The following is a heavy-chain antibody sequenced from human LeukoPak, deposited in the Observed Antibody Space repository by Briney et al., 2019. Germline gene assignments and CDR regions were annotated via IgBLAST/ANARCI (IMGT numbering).Heavy chain of an antibody. J-gene: IGHJ4*02. CDR1: GYTFTGYY. CDR3: ARESYYGSGSYYLRY. Sequence: APVKVSYKASGYTFTGYYMHWVRQAPGQGLEWMGWINPNSGGTNYAQKFQGRVTMTRDTSISTAYMELSRLRSDDTAVYYCARESYYGSGSYYLRYWGQGTLVTVSS. D-gene: IGHD3-10*01. CDR2: INPNSGGT. V-gene: IGHV1-2*02.